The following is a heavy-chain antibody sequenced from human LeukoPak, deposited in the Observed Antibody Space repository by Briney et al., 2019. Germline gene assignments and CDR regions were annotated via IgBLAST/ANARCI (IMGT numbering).Heavy chain of an antibody. CDR2: ISYDGSNK. Sequence: GGSLRLSCAASGFTFSSYAMHWVRQAPGKGLEWVAVISYDGSNKYYADSVKGRFTISRDNSKNTLYLQMNSLRAEDTAVYYRARATGYSSSWPPGYWGQGTLVTVSS. V-gene: IGHV3-30-3*01. CDR3: ARATGYSSSWPPGY. D-gene: IGHD6-13*01. CDR1: GFTFSSYA. J-gene: IGHJ4*02.